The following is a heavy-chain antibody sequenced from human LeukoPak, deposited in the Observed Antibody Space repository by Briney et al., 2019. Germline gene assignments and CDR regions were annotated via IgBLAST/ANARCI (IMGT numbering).Heavy chain of an antibody. CDR2: ISSSSSTI. V-gene: IGHV3-48*01. Sequence: GGSLRLSCAASGFTFSSYSMNWVRQAPGKGLEWVSYISSSSSTIYYADSVKGRFTISRDSSKNTLFLQMNRLRPEDAAVYYCAKAPVTTCRGAYCYPFDYWGQGTLVTVSS. J-gene: IGHJ4*02. CDR3: AKAPVTTCRGAYCYPFDY. D-gene: IGHD2-21*01. CDR1: GFTFSSYS.